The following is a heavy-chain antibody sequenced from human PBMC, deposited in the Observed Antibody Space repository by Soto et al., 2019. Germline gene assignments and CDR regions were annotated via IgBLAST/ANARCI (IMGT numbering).Heavy chain of an antibody. CDR3: ARVIGGYDYYYYYGMDV. J-gene: IGHJ6*02. V-gene: IGHV4-59*01. Sequence: SETLSLTCTVSGGSISSYYWSWIRQPPGKGLEWIGYIYYRGSTNYNPSLKSRVTISVATSKNQFSLKLSSVTAADRAVYYCARVIGGYDYYYYYGMDVWGQGTTVTVSS. CDR2: IYYRGST. D-gene: IGHD5-12*01. CDR1: GGSISSYY.